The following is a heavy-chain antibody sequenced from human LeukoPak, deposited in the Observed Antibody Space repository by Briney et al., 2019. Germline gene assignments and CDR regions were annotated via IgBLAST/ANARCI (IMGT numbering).Heavy chain of an antibody. D-gene: IGHD6-19*01. V-gene: IGHV3-23*01. CDR3: AFGPHQQWLLADY. CDR1: GFSFSSYA. J-gene: IGHJ4*02. Sequence: PGGSLRLSCAVSGFSFSSYAVGWVRQTPGKGLQLVSTITGSGDSTYYADSVNGRFTISRDNSKNTLYLQVNSLRADDTAPYYCAFGPHQQWLLADYWGQGTLVTVSS. CDR2: ITGSGDST.